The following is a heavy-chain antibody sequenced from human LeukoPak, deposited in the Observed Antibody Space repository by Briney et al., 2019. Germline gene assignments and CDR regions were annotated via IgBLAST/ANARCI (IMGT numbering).Heavy chain of an antibody. D-gene: IGHD3-22*01. V-gene: IGHV4-30-4*01. CDR2: IYNSGST. J-gene: IGHJ3*02. CDR3: ARGGGYYDSSGYYTNNDAFDI. Sequence: PSETLSLTCTVSGGSISSGNHYWSWIRQPPGKGLEWTGYIYNSGSTYYNPSLKSRVTVSVDTSKNQFSLKLSSVTAADTAVYYCARGGGYYDSSGYYTNNDAFDIWGQGTMVTVSS. CDR1: GGSISSGNHY.